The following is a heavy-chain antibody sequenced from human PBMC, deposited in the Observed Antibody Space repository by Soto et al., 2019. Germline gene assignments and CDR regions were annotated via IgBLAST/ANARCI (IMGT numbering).Heavy chain of an antibody. Sequence: QLGGPLRLSCAASGFTFSSYAMSWVRQAPGKGLEWVSAISGSGGSTYYADSVKGRFPISRDNSKNTLYLQMNSLRAEDTAVYYCAKDPVGGIFGVVTGFDPWGQGTLVTVSS. CDR3: AKDPVGGIFGVVTGFDP. V-gene: IGHV3-23*01. D-gene: IGHD3-3*01. CDR2: ISGSGGST. J-gene: IGHJ5*02. CDR1: GFTFSSYA.